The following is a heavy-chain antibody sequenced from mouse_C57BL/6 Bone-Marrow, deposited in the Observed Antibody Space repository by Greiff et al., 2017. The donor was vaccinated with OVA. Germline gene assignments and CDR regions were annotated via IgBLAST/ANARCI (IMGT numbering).Heavy chain of an antibody. J-gene: IGHJ3*01. D-gene: IGHD1-1*01. Sequence: VQLQQSGPELVKPGASVKISCKASGYSFTGYYMNWVKQSPEKSLEWIGEINPSTGVTTYNQKFKAKATLTVDKSSSTAYMQLKSLTSEDAAVYYCARIYYYGSSPWFAYWGQGTLVTVSA. CDR2: INPSTGVT. V-gene: IGHV1-42*01. CDR3: ARIYYYGSSPWFAY. CDR1: GYSFTGYY.